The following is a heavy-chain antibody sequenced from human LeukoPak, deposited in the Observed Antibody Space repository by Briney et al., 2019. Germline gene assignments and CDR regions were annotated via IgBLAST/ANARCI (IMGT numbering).Heavy chain of an antibody. D-gene: IGHD2-15*01. Sequence: GGSLRLSCAASGFSFSNAWMNWVRQAPGKGLEWVGRIKRETDGGTTEYAAPVKGRFIISRDDSRNTLYLEMHSLQTEDKAVYYCTTDPCVLVVGYWGQGTLVSVSS. V-gene: IGHV3-15*01. CDR3: TTDPCVLVVGY. CDR2: IKRETDGGTT. CDR1: GFSFSNAW. J-gene: IGHJ4*02.